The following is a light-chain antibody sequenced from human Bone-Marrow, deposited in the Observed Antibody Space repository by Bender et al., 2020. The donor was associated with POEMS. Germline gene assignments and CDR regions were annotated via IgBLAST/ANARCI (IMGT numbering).Light chain of an antibody. CDR2: GSG. CDR1: SSNIGAGYD. Sequence: QSVLTQPPSVSGAPGQRVTISCTGSSSNIGAGYDVHWYQQIPGTAPKLLIYGSGTRPSGVPDRFSGSKSGTSASLAITGLQAEDEGDYYCQSYDNSLGGWVFGGGTKLTVL. V-gene: IGLV1-40*01. J-gene: IGLJ3*02. CDR3: QSYDNSLGGWV.